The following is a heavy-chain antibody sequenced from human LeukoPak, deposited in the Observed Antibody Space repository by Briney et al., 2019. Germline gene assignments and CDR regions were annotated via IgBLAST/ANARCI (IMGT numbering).Heavy chain of an antibody. V-gene: IGHV4-34*01. CDR1: GGSFSGYY. CDR3: ARVVRYSREDY. J-gene: IGHJ4*02. Sequence: SETLSLTCAVYGGSFSGYYWSWIRQPPGKGLEWIGEINHSGSTNYNPSLKSRVTISVDTSKNQFSLKLSSVTAADTAVYYCARVVRYSREDYWGQGTLVTVSS. CDR2: INHSGST. D-gene: IGHD3-9*01.